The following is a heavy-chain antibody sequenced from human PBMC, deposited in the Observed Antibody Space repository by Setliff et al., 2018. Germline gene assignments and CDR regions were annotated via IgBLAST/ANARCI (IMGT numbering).Heavy chain of an antibody. CDR3: ARAPRVELNLDY. Sequence: PGGSLRLSCAASGFTFSSYSMNWVRQAPGKGLEWVSYISSGSSTIYYADSVKGRFTISRDNAKNSLYLQMNSLRAEDTAVYYCARAPRVELNLDYWGQGTLVTVSS. CDR1: GFTFSSYS. J-gene: IGHJ4*02. D-gene: IGHD1-1*01. CDR2: ISSGSSTI. V-gene: IGHV3-48*04.